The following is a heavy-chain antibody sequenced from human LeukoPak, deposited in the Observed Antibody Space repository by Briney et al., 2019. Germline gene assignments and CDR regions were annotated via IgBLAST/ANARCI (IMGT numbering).Heavy chain of an antibody. D-gene: IGHD3-10*01. V-gene: IGHV3-7*01. CDR2: IKEDGSER. CDR3: ARTYGSGSYYYYGMDV. CDR1: GFTFNSYW. Sequence: GGSLRLSCVASGFTFNSYWMSWVRQAPGKGLEWVANIKEDGSERYYVDSVKGRFTISRDNAKNSLYLQMNSLRAEDTAVYYCARTYGSGSYYYYGMDVWSKGTTVTVSS. J-gene: IGHJ6*04.